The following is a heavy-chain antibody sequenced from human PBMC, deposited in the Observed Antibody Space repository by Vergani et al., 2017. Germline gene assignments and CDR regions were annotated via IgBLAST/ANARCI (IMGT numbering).Heavy chain of an antibody. D-gene: IGHD6-6*01. CDR3: ARRGWGSSVGYFDY. CDR1: GGSISSGGYY. CDR2: IYYSVST. J-gene: IGHJ4*02. V-gene: IGHV4-31*03. Sequence: QVQLQESCPGLVTPSQTLSLICTVSGGSISSGGYYWSWIRQHPGTGLEWIGYIYYSVSTYYSPSLKSRVSIPVDTSKNHFSLKLPSVTAADTAVYYCARRGWGSSVGYFDYWGQGTLVTVSS.